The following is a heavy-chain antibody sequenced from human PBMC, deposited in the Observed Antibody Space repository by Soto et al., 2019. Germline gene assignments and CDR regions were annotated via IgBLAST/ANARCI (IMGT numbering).Heavy chain of an antibody. CDR1: GFTFTSSA. CDR2: IVVGSVNT. D-gene: IGHD3-10*01. CDR3: ATDRYSRSGRRNYYMDV. Sequence: SVKVSCKASGFTFTSSAIQWVRQARGQRLEWIGWIVVGSVNTNYAQKFQERVTITRDMSTSTAYMELSSLTSEDTAVYFCATDRYSRSGRRNYYMDVWGKGTTVTVSS. J-gene: IGHJ6*03. V-gene: IGHV1-58*02.